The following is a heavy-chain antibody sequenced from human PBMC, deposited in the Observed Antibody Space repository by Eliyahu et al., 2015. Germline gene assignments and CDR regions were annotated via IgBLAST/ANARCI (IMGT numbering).Heavy chain of an antibody. D-gene: IGHD3-10*01. V-gene: IGHV3-48*03. CDR1: GFTFXSYE. J-gene: IGHJ4*02. Sequence: EVQLVESGGGLVQPGGSLXLSCAASGFTFXSYEMNWVRQAPGKGLEWVSYISSSGSTIYYADSVKGRFTISRDNAKNSLYLQMNSLRAEDTAVYYCARDRVVRGSRYFDYWGQGTLVTVSS. CDR3: ARDRVVRGSRYFDY. CDR2: ISSSGSTI.